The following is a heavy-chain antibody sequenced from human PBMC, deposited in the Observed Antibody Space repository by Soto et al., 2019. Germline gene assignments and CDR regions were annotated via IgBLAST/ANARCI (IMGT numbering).Heavy chain of an antibody. J-gene: IGHJ4*02. CDR2: ISAYNGNT. V-gene: IGHV1-18*01. D-gene: IGHD2-2*01. CDR1: GYTFTSYG. Sequence: ASVKVSCKASGYTFTSYGISWVRQAPGQGLEWMGWISAYNGNTNYAQKLQGRVTMTTDTSTSTAYMELRSLRSEDTAVYYCATGKIFSWKVPTAMWGIEFEYWGQGTLVTVSS. CDR3: ATGKIFSWKVPTAMWGIEFEY.